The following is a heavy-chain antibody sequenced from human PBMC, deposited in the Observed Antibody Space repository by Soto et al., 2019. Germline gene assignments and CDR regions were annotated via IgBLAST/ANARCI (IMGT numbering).Heavy chain of an antibody. CDR1: GGTFSSYT. CDR2: IIPILGIA. CDR3: ARELVSYYYGSGSSIGMDV. J-gene: IGHJ6*02. Sequence: QVQLVQSGAEVKKPGSSMKVSCKASGGTFSSYTISWVRQAPGQGLEWMGRIIPILGIANYAQKFQGRVTITADKSTSAAYMELRSLRSEDTAVYYCARELVSYYYGSGSSIGMDVWGQGTTVTVSS. D-gene: IGHD3-10*01. V-gene: IGHV1-69*08.